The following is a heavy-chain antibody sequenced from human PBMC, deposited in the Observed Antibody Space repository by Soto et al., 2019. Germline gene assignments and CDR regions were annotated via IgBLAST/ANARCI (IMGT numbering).Heavy chain of an antibody. CDR1: GFTFDDYT. V-gene: IGHV3-43*01. J-gene: IGHJ4*02. CDR3: AKDGNSGSYYLFDY. Sequence: EVQLVESGGVVVQPGGSLRLSCAASGFTFDDYTMHWVRQAPGKGLEWVSLISWDGGSTYYADSVKGRFTISRDNSKNSLYLQMNSLRTEDTALCYCAKDGNSGSYYLFDYWGQGTLVTVSS. CDR2: ISWDGGST. D-gene: IGHD1-26*01.